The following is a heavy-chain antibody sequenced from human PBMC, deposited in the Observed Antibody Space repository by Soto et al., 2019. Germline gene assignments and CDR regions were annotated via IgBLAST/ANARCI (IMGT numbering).Heavy chain of an antibody. V-gene: IGHV1-18*04. CDR3: ARDSYAVAAHYYYYGMDV. CDR1: GYTFTSYG. Sequence: VASVKVSCKASGYTFTSYGISWVRQAPGQGLEWMGWISAYNGNTNYAQKLQGRVTMTTDTSTSTAYMELRSLRSGDTAVYYCARDSYAVAAHYYYYGMDVWGQGTTVTVSS. J-gene: IGHJ6*02. D-gene: IGHD6-19*01. CDR2: ISAYNGNT.